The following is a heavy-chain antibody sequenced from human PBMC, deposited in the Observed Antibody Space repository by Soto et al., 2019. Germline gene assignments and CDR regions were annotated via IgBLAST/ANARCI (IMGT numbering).Heavy chain of an antibody. CDR2: IYYSGST. CDR3: ARHTILNHDDAFDI. J-gene: IGHJ3*02. CDR1: GGSISSYY. V-gene: IGHV4-59*08. D-gene: IGHD3-3*01. Sequence: SETLSLTCTVSGGSISSYYWSWIRQPPGKGLEWIGYIYYSGSTSYNPSLKSRVTISVDTSKNQFSLKLSSVTAADTAVYYCARHTILNHDDAFDIWGQGTMVTVS.